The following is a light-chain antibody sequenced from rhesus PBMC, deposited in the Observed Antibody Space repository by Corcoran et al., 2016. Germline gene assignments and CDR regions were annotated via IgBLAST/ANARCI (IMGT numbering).Light chain of an antibody. CDR2: KAS. V-gene: IGKV1-74*01. CDR3: QHGYGTPLT. J-gene: IGKJ4*01. Sequence: DIQMTQSPSSLSASVGDRVTITCRASENVNNYLNWYQQKPGKAPKLLIYKASTLQSVVPSRFSGGGSVTDDTFTISRVQPEDVATDDCQHGYGTPLTFGGGTKVEIK. CDR1: ENVNNY.